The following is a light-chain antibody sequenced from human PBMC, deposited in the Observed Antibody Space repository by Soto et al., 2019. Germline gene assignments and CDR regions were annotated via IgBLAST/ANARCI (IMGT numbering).Light chain of an antibody. Sequence: QSALTQPPSASGSPGQSVTISCTGTSSDVGGYNYVSWYQQHPGKAPKLMIYEVSKRPSGVPDLFSGSKSGNTASLTVSGLEGEDEADYYCSSYAGSNNRYVFGTGTKLTVL. CDR3: SSYAGSNNRYV. V-gene: IGLV2-8*01. CDR2: EVS. J-gene: IGLJ1*01. CDR1: SSDVGGYNY.